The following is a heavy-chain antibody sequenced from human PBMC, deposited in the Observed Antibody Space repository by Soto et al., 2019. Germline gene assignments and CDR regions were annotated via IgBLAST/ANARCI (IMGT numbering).Heavy chain of an antibody. CDR1: GFTFSNYA. J-gene: IGHJ4*02. CDR2: ISVSGGNT. V-gene: IGHV3-23*01. Sequence: GGSLRLSCAASGFTFSNYAMTWVRQAPGKGLEWVSTISVSGGNTYYADSVKGRFTISRDNSKSTLYLQMSSLRAADTAVYYCGRDHMVNTSGLIGIIASWGQGNLVTVSS. CDR3: GRDHMVNTSGLIGIIAS. D-gene: IGHD2-8*01.